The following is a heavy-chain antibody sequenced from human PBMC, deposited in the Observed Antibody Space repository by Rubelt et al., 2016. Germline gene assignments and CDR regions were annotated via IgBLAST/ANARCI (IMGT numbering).Heavy chain of an antibody. J-gene: IGHJ6*02. Sequence: QVTLRESGPALVKPTQTLTLTCTFSGFSLSTSGMCVSWIRQPPGKALEWLARIDWDDDKYYSTSLKTRLTISKDTSKNQVVLTMTTIDPVDTATYYCARTRVAVAGMNYYHYGMDVWGQGTTVTVSS. CDR2: IDWDDDK. CDR3: ARTRVAVAGMNYYHYGMDV. CDR1: GFSLSTSGMC. D-gene: IGHD6-19*01. V-gene: IGHV2-70*15.